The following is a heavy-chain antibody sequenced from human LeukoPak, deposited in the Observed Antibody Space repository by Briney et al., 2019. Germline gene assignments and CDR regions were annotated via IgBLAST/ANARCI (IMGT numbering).Heavy chain of an antibody. Sequence: GSSVKVSCKTSGGTFSKYTISWVRQRPGQGLEWMGGITPLFGTANYAQKFQGRVTITADESASTAYMELSSLRSEDTAVYYCARGPLDTNWFDPWGQGTLVTVSS. V-gene: IGHV1-69*01. CDR2: ITPLFGTA. D-gene: IGHD5-18*01. CDR3: ARGPLDTNWFDP. CDR1: GGTFSKYT. J-gene: IGHJ5*02.